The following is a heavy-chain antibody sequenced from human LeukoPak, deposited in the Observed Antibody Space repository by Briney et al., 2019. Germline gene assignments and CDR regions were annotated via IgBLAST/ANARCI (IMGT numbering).Heavy chain of an antibody. CDR1: GGSISSYY. Sequence: SETLSLTCTVSGGSISSYYWSWIRQPAGKGLEWIGRIYTSGSTNYNPSLKSRVTISVDTSKNQFSLKLSSVTAADTAVYYCARGAYGGNSWGSIQSWFDPWGQGTLVTVSS. V-gene: IGHV4-4*07. CDR2: IYTSGST. J-gene: IGHJ5*02. D-gene: IGHD4-23*01. CDR3: ARGAYGGNSWGSIQSWFDP.